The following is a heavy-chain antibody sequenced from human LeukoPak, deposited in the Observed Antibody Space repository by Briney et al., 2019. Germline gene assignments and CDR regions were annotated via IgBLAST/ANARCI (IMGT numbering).Heavy chain of an antibody. D-gene: IGHD3-22*01. Sequence: ASVKVSCKVSGYTLTELSMHWVRQAPGKGLEWMGGFDPEDGETIYAQKFQGRVTMTEDTSTDTAYMELSSLRSEDTAVYYCAANYYDSSGPCDYWGQGTLITVSS. CDR2: FDPEDGET. CDR1: GYTLTELS. CDR3: AANYYDSSGPCDY. V-gene: IGHV1-24*01. J-gene: IGHJ4*02.